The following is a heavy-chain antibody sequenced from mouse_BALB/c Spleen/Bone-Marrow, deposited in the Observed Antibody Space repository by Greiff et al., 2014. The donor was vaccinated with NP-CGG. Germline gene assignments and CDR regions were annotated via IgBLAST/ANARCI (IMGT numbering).Heavy chain of an antibody. J-gene: IGHJ3*01. Sequence: EVKLVESGGGLVQPGGSRKLSCAASGFTFSSFGMHWVRQAPEKGLEWVAYISSGSSTIYYADTVKGRFTISRDNPKNTLFLQMTSLRSEDTDMYYCARGGNFAWFAYWGQGTLVTVSA. D-gene: IGHD2-1*01. V-gene: IGHV5-17*02. CDR1: GFTFSSFG. CDR3: ARGGNFAWFAY. CDR2: ISSGSSTI.